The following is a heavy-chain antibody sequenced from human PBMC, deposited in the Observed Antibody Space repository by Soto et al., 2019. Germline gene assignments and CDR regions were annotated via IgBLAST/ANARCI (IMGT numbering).Heavy chain of an antibody. D-gene: IGHD3-10*01. J-gene: IGHJ5*02. CDR3: ARDSPYGSTDWFDP. Sequence: ASVKVSCKASGGTFSSYAISWVRQAPGQGLEWMGGIIPIFGTANYAQKFQGRVTITADESTSTAYMELSSLRSEDTAVYYCARDSPYGSTDWFDPWGQGTLVTVSS. CDR2: IIPIFGTA. V-gene: IGHV1-69*13. CDR1: GGTFSSYA.